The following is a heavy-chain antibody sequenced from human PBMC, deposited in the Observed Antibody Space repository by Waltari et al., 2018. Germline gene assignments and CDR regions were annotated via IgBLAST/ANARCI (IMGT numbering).Heavy chain of an antibody. CDR1: GDSIGSGYYY. D-gene: IGHD6-13*01. CDR3: AREVGGSSWSTTPRGDAFDI. V-gene: IGHV4-39*07. J-gene: IGHJ3*02. Sequence: QLQLRESGPGLLKPSETLSLTCSVSGDSIGSGYYYWGWIRQAPGKGLGWIGSIYFAGSTYYNPSLKSRLTISVYTSKNQFSLRLSSVTASDTAVYYCAREVGGSSWSTTPRGDAFDIWGQGTMVTVSS. CDR2: IYFAGST.